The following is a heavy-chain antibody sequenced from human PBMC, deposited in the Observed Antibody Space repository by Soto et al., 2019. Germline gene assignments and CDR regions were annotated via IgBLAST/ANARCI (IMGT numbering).Heavy chain of an antibody. V-gene: IGHV1-18*01. CDR2: ISGYNGNT. CDR1: GYTFSNYG. D-gene: IGHD6-19*01. CDR3: SRFIMVGGWFDPNYYHGMDV. Sequence: QVQLVQSGAEVKKPGASVTVSCKTSGYTFSNYGINWVRQAPGQGLEWMGWISGYNGNTNSAQTVQGRVTMTTDTSTGTVYRELRSLKSDDTAIYYGSRFIMVGGWFDPNYYHGMDVWGQGTTVTVSS. J-gene: IGHJ6*02.